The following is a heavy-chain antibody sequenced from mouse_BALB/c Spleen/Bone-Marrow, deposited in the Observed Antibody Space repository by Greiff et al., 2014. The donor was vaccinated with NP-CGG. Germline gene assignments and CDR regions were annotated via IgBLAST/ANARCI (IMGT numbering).Heavy chain of an antibody. CDR1: GFSLTSYG. V-gene: IGHV2-9*02. CDR2: IWAGGGT. J-gene: IGHJ1*01. Sequence: QVHVKQSGPGLVAPSQSLSITCTVSGFSLTSYGVHWVRQPPGKGLEWLGVIWAGGGTNCNSALMSRLSISKDNSKSQVFLKMNSLQTDDTAMYYCARVYLWYFDVWGAGTTVTVSS. CDR3: ARVYLWYFDV. D-gene: IGHD2-3*01.